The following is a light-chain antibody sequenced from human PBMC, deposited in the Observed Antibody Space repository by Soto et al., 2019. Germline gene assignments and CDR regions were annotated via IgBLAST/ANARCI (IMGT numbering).Light chain of an antibody. Sequence: DIQMTQSPSSLSASVGDRVTITCRASQGISNYLAWYQQKPGKVPKLLMYAASTLQSGVPSRFSGSGSGRDFTLTISSLQPEDVATYYCHKYNSAPYTFGQGTKLEIK. CDR2: AAS. CDR1: QGISNY. CDR3: HKYNSAPYT. V-gene: IGKV1-27*01. J-gene: IGKJ2*01.